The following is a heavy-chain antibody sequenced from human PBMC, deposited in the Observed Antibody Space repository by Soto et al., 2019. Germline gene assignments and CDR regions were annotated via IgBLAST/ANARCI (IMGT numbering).Heavy chain of an antibody. CDR2: ISWDDDE. CDR1: GFSLNTRGVR. Sequence: QITLKESGPTLVKPTQTLTLTCTFSGFSLNTRGVRVGWTRQPPGKALEWLAIISWDDDERYSPSLRSRLTITKDTSKNQVVLTMTDMDPVDTATYYCAHRRYGSSSFYDWFDPWGQGTLVTVSS. J-gene: IGHJ5*02. CDR3: AHRRYGSSSFYDWFDP. D-gene: IGHD6-6*01. V-gene: IGHV2-5*02.